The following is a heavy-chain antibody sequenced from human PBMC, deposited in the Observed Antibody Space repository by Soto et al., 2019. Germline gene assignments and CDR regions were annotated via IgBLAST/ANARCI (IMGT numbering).Heavy chain of an antibody. J-gene: IGHJ6*02. Sequence: GGSLRLSCAASGFTFDDYTMHWVRQAPGKGLEWVSLISWDGGSTYYADSVKGRFTISRDNSKNSLYLQMNSLRTEDTALYYCAKDTGPYYYYYGMDVWGQGTTVTSP. V-gene: IGHV3-43*01. CDR2: ISWDGGST. CDR1: GFTFDDYT. CDR3: AKDTGPYYYYYGMDV.